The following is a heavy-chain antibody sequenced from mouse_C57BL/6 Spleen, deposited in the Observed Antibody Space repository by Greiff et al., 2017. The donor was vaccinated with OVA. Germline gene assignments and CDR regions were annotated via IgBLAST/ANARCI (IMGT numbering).Heavy chain of an antibody. Sequence: EVKLVESGGGLVKPGGSLKLSCAASGFTFSDYGMHWVRQAPEKGLEWVAYISRGSSTIYYAATVKGRFTISRDNSKNKLCRQMTSLRSEDTAMYYCARTHTRAMDYWGQGTSVTVSS. V-gene: IGHV5-17*01. CDR1: GFTFSDYG. J-gene: IGHJ4*01. CDR3: ARTHTRAMDY. CDR2: ISRGSSTI. D-gene: IGHD3-1*01.